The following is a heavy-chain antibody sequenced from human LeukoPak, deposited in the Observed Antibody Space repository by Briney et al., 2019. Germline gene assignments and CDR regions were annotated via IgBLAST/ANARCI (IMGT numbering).Heavy chain of an antibody. D-gene: IGHD2-15*01. CDR3: ARQREYCSGGSCYGAYYYGMDV. J-gene: IGHJ6*02. CDR1: GGSISSSSYY. V-gene: IGHV4-61*05. Sequence: SETLSLTCTVSGGSISSSSYYWGWIRQPPGKGLEWIGYIYYSGSTNYNPSLKSRVTISVDTSKNQFSLRLSSVTAADTAVYYCARQREYCSGGSCYGAYYYGMDVWGQGTTVTVSS. CDR2: IYYSGST.